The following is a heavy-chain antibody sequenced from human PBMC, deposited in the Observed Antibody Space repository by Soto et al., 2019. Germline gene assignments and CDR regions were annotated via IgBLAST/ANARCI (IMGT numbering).Heavy chain of an antibody. D-gene: IGHD3-10*01. CDR3: ARVESYYYGSGSYYNPY. J-gene: IGHJ4*02. V-gene: IGHV4-30-4*01. CDR2: IYYSGST. Sequence: WVRQPPGRGLEWIGYIYYSGSTYYNPSLKSRVTISVDTSKNQFSLKLSSVTAADTAVYYCARVESYYYGSGSYYNPYWGQGTLVTVSS.